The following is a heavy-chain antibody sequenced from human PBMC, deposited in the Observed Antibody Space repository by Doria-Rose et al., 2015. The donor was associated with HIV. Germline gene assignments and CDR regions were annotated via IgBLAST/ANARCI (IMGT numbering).Heavy chain of an antibody. CDR2: IWYDGSKK. J-gene: IGHJ4*02. V-gene: IGHV3-33*01. Sequence: PGMGLEWVAIIWYDGSKKFYADSVKGRFTISRDNSKNTLYLEMNSLRAEDTAVYYCARDATLMADFDFWGQGTLVTVSS. D-gene: IGHD2-15*01. CDR3: ARDATLMADFDF.